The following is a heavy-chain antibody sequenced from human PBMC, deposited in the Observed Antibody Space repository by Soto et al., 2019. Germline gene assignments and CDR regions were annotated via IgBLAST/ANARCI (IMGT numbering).Heavy chain of an antibody. Sequence: PLETLSLTCTVSGGSISSYYWSWIRQPPGKGLEWIGYIYYSGSTNYNPSLKSRVTISVDTSKNQFSLKLSSVTAADTAVYYCASSNIAAAGFYYYGMDVWGRGTTVTVSS. D-gene: IGHD6-13*01. V-gene: IGHV4-59*01. CDR3: ASSNIAAAGFYYYGMDV. CDR2: IYYSGST. CDR1: GGSISSYY. J-gene: IGHJ6*02.